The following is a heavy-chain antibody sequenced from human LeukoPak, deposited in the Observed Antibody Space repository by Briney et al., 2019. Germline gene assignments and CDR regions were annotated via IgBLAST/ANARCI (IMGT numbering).Heavy chain of an antibody. D-gene: IGHD6-19*01. CDR3: LKPGIAVAGSGGFDY. CDR2: ISNSGGNT. V-gene: IGHV3-23*01. CDR1: GFTFSIHS. Sequence: PGGSLRLSCVAAGFTFSIHSMNWVRQAPGKGRQWVSTISNSGGNTYYAQSVTGRVTISRDKSKNTLHLKSNRLSTEDTAIYFCLKPGIAVAGSGGFDYWGRRTLVTVSS. J-gene: IGHJ4*02.